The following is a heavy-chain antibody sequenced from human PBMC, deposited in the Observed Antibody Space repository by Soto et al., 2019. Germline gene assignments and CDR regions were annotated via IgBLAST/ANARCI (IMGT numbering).Heavy chain of an antibody. CDR1: GYTFTSYG. D-gene: IGHD2-21*01. J-gene: IGHJ4*02. CDR3: ARDLSIGLFDY. CDR2: ISAHNGNT. V-gene: IGHV1-18*01. Sequence: QVQLVQSGAEVKKPGASVKVSCKASGYTFTSYGISWVRQAPGQGLEWMGWISAHNGNTKYAQKLQGRVTVTTDTSKSTAYMELRSLRADDTAVYSCARDLSIGLFDYWGQGTLVTVSS.